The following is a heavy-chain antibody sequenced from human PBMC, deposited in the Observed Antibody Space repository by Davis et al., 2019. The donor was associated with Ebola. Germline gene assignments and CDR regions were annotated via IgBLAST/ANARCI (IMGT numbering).Heavy chain of an antibody. Sequence: GGSLRLSCAASGFVFSNYVMSWVRQAPGKGPEWVSTLGTSADTYYADSVKGRFTISRDNSKNTLYLQMNGLRVEDTAIYYCAKDTSNIWFDIWGQGTNVTVSS. CDR3: AKDTSNIWFDI. J-gene: IGHJ3*02. V-gene: IGHV3-23*01. D-gene: IGHD1-26*01. CDR2: LGTSADT. CDR1: GFVFSNYV.